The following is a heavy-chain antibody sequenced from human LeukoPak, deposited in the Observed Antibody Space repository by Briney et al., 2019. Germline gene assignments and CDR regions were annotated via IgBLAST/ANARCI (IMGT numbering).Heavy chain of an antibody. CDR2: IKEGGRDI. Sequence: GGSLRLSCAASGFTFANHWMSWVRQAPGKGLEWVASIKEGGRDIRSVDSVKGRFSISRDNAKESLYLQMNSLRAEDTAVYYCTRGPPYGSRSDFFDYWGQGTLVTVSS. CDR1: GFTFANHW. D-gene: IGHD3-10*01. J-gene: IGHJ4*02. V-gene: IGHV3-7*01. CDR3: TRGPPYGSRSDFFDY.